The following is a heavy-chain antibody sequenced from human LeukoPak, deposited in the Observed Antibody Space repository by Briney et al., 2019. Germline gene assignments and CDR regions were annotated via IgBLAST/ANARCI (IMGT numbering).Heavy chain of an antibody. CDR1: GFAFSSYS. Sequence: GGSLRLSCAASGFAFSSYSFNWVRQTPGKGLEWVSYIGSSSSSIYYADSVKGRFTISRDNAKNSLYLQMNSLRAEDTAVYYCARDSTASSIAASEEFCDYWGQGTLVTVSS. D-gene: IGHD6-6*01. J-gene: IGHJ4*02. V-gene: IGHV3-21*05. CDR3: ARDSTASSIAASEEFCDY. CDR2: IGSSSSSI.